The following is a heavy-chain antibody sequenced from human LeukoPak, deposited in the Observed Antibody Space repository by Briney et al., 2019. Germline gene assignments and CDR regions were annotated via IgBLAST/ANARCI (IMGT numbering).Heavy chain of an antibody. D-gene: IGHD3-3*01. CDR1: GGSFSGYY. Sequence: SETLSLTCAVYGGSFSGYYWSWIRQPPGKGLEWMGEINHSGSTNYNPSLKSRVTISVDTSKNQFSLKLSSATDADTAVYYFARATAGYDFWSGYFAAEIDYWGQGTLVTVSS. V-gene: IGHV4-34*01. CDR2: INHSGST. CDR3: ARATAGYDFWSGYFAAEIDY. J-gene: IGHJ4*02.